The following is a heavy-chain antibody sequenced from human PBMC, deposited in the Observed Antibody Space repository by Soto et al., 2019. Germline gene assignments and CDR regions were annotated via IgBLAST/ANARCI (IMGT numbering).Heavy chain of an antibody. Sequence: TLSLTCTVSGGSITTGGYYWSWIRELAGKGLEWIGHGYYSESTYYNPSLKSRVSISLDTSKNQFSLKLSFVTAADTAMYYCARTKCSGGSCYSWSLDYWGQGTPVTVSS. CDR1: GGSITTGGYY. CDR3: ARTKCSGGSCYSWSLDY. CDR2: GYYSEST. J-gene: IGHJ4*02. V-gene: IGHV4-31*03. D-gene: IGHD2-15*01.